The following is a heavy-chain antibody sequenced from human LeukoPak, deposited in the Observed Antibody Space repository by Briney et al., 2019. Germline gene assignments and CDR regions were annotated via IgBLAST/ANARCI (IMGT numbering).Heavy chain of an antibody. D-gene: IGHD3-9*01. V-gene: IGHV3-23*01. CDR3: AKGEDNYDILTGY. CDR1: GITFSNSA. J-gene: IGHJ4*02. CDR2: ITKSGDQT. Sequence: PGGSLRLSCVPSGITFSNSALSWVRQAPGKGLEWVSTITKSGDQTHYADSVKGRFTISRDNSKNTLYLQMNSLRAEDTAVYYCAKGEDNYDILTGYWGQGTLVTVSS.